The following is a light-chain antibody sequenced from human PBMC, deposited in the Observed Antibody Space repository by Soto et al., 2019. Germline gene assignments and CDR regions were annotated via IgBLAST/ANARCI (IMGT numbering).Light chain of an antibody. Sequence: QLVLTQPPSASGSPGQSVTISCTGTSSDVGKYDYVSWFRHHPGKAPKLIIYEVSKRSSAVPDRFSGSKSGSTASLNVSGHHTEDEADYYCNSYVACSTGFGTGTKLTVL. CDR3: NSYVACSTG. V-gene: IGLV2-8*01. J-gene: IGLJ1*01. CDR2: EVS. CDR1: SSDVGKYDY.